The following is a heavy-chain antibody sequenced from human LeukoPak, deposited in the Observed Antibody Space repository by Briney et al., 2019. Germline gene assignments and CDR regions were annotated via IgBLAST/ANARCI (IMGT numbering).Heavy chain of an antibody. CDR3: ATYGSGSYGAFDY. Sequence: PSETLSLTCTASGGSISSSNYYWGWIRQPPGKGLEWLGSIFYSGSTYYNPSLKSRVTISVDTSKNQFSLKLSSVTAADTAVYYRATYGSGSYGAFDYWGQGTLVTVSS. V-gene: IGHV4-39*01. CDR2: IFYSGST. D-gene: IGHD3-10*01. J-gene: IGHJ4*02. CDR1: GGSISSSNYY.